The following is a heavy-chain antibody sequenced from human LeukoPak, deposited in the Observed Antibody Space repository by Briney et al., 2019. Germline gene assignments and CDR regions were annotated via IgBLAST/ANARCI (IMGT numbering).Heavy chain of an antibody. V-gene: IGHV3-48*01. CDR3: ARLRSSSSVDYYYGMDV. Sequence: GGSLRLSCAASGFTFSSYGMHWVRQAPGKGLEWVSYISSSSSTIYYADSVKGRFTISRDNAKNSLYLQMNSLRAEDTAVYYCARLRSSSSVDYYYGMDVWGQGTTVTVSS. CDR2: ISSSSSTI. J-gene: IGHJ6*02. CDR1: GFTFSSYG. D-gene: IGHD6-6*01.